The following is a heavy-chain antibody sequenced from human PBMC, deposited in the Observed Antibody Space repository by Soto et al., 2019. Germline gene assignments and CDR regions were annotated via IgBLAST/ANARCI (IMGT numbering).Heavy chain of an antibody. V-gene: IGHV1-69*12. D-gene: IGHD6-13*01. CDR2: IIPIFGTA. Sequence: QVQLVQSGAEVKKPGSSVKVSCKASGGTFSSYAISWVRQAPGQGLEWMGGIIPIFGTANYAQKFQGRVTITADESTRTAYMELSSLRSEDTAVYSCPRDCIAARCIDYWGQGTLVTVSS. CDR3: PRDCIAARCIDY. CDR1: GGTFSSYA. J-gene: IGHJ4*02.